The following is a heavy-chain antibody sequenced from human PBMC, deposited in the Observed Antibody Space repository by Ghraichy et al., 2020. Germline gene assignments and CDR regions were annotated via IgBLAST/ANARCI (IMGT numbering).Heavy chain of an antibody. V-gene: IGHV4-59*01. CDR2: IYYSGST. D-gene: IGHD5-12*01. CDR3: ARGSGGYGVYYYYYYGMDV. J-gene: IGHJ6*02. CDR1: GGSISSYY. Sequence: ESLNISCTVSGGSISSYYWSWIRQPPGKGLEWIGYIYYSGSTNYNPSLKSRVTISVDTSKNQFSLKLSFVTAADTAVYYCARGSGGYGVYYYYYYGMDVWGQGTTVTVSS.